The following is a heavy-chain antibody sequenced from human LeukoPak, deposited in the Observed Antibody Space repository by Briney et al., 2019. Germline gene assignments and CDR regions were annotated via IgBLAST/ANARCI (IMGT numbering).Heavy chain of an antibody. J-gene: IGHJ6*03. CDR2: INPNSGGT. Sequence: ASVKVSCKASGYTFTGYYMHWVRQAPGQGLEWMGWINPNSGGTNYARKFQGRVTMTRDTSISTAYMELSRLRSDDTAVYYCARVYSSSSHYYYYYMDVWGKGTTVTVSS. CDR3: ARVYSSSSHYYYYYMDV. D-gene: IGHD6-6*01. V-gene: IGHV1-2*02. CDR1: GYTFTGYY.